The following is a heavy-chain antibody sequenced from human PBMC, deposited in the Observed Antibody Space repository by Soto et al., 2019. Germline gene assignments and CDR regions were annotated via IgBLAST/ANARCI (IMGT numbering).Heavy chain of an antibody. CDR2: IYIGGST. CDR1: VFTVSSNY. J-gene: IGHJ6*03. V-gene: IGHV3-66*04. D-gene: IGHD5-12*01. CDR3: AEHSAYDRVKAV. Sequence: TGGSLRLSCAASVFTVSSNYMSWVRQAPGKWLEWFSVIYIGGSTYXSDSMKGRXXISRDNSKNTLXLQMNXLRSEDTAVYYCAEHSAYDRVKAVWAKGTTVTVSS.